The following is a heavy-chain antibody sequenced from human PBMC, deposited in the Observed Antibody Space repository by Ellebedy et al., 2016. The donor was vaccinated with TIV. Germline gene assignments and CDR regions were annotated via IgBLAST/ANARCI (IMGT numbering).Heavy chain of an antibody. CDR2: ISWSSGSL. CDR1: GFTFDDYA. J-gene: IGHJ4*02. V-gene: IGHV3-9*01. Sequence: GGSLRLSXAASGFTFDDYAMHWVRQAPGKGLEWVSGISWSSGSLDYVDSVRGRFTISRDNAKNSLYLQMNSLRTEDTALYFCVKDSVWFGEILSRTYFDSWGQGTLVTVSS. D-gene: IGHD3-10*01. CDR3: VKDSVWFGEILSRTYFDS.